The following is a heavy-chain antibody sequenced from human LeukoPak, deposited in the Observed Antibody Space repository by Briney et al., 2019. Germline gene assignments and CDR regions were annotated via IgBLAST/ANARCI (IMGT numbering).Heavy chain of an antibody. D-gene: IGHD4-17*01. CDR2: IIPIFGTA. V-gene: IGHV1-69*13. CDR1: GGTFSSYA. Sequence: ASVTVSCKASGGTFSSYAMSWVRQAPGQGLEWMGGIIPIFGTANYAQKFQGRVTITADESTSTAYMELSSLRSEDTAVYYCARGLLSYGAPSHFDYWGQGTLVTVSS. CDR3: ARGLLSYGAPSHFDY. J-gene: IGHJ4*02.